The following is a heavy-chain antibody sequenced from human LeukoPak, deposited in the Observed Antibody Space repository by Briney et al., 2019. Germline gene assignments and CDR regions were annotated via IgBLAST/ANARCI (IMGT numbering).Heavy chain of an antibody. CDR1: GFTFSCSA. J-gene: IGHJ4*02. CDR3: TRLDDSSGYYYKGFDY. D-gene: IGHD3-22*01. Sequence: GGSLRLSCAASGFTFSCSAMHWVRQASGKGLEWVGRIRSKASNYATVYAASVKGRFTIYRDDSENTAYLQMNSLKTEDTAVYYCTRLDDSSGYYYKGFDYWGQGTLVTVSS. CDR2: IRSKASNYAT. V-gene: IGHV3-73*01.